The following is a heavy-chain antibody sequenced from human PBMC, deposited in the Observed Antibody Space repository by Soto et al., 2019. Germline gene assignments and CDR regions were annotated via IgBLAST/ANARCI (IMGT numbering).Heavy chain of an antibody. CDR3: ARSEVIPEGCDY. J-gene: IGHJ4*02. D-gene: IGHD3-16*02. V-gene: IGHV1-3*01. CDR2: INAGKGNT. CDR1: GYIFTTYA. Sequence: ASVKVSCKASGYIFTTYALHWVRQAPGQRLEWMGWINAGKGNTKYSQKFQDRVTITRDTSASVAYMELSSLASEDTAVYYCARSEVIPEGCDYWGQGTLVTVSS.